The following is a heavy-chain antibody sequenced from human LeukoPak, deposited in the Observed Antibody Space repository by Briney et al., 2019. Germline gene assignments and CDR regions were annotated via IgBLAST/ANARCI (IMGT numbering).Heavy chain of an antibody. V-gene: IGHV3-7*01. CDR3: ARGPLFLWFGELGNWFDP. J-gene: IGHJ5*02. D-gene: IGHD3-10*01. CDR1: GFTFSSYW. CDR2: IKRDGSET. Sequence: PGGSLRLSCAASGFTFSSYWMSWVRQAPGKGLEWVANIKRDGSETYYVDSLKGRSTVSRDNAKNSLYLQMNSLRAEDTAMYYCARGPLFLWFGELGNWFDPWGQGALVTVSS.